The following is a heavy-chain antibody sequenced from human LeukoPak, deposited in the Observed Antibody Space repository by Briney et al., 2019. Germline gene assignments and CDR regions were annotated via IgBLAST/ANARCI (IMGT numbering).Heavy chain of an antibody. J-gene: IGHJ4*02. D-gene: IGHD2-15*01. CDR3: AKDMEEVGISSFDY. Sequence: GGSLRLSCAASGFTFYDYAMHWVRQAPGKGLEWVSGISWNSGSIGYADSVKGRFTISRDNAKNSLYLQMNSLRAEVTALYYCAKDMEEVGISSFDYWGQGTLVTVSS. V-gene: IGHV3-9*01. CDR1: GFTFYDYA. CDR2: ISWNSGSI.